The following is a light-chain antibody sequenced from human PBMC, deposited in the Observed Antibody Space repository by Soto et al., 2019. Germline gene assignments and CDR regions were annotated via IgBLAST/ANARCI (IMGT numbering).Light chain of an antibody. CDR3: QQRSNWPPVT. CDR2: DAS. V-gene: IGKV3-11*01. Sequence: EIVLTQSPATLSLSPGERATLSCRASQSVSSYLAWYQQKPGQAPRLLIYDASNRATGIPARFSGSGSGTDFTLTLSSLASEDFAIYYCQQRSNWPPVTFGGGTKVEIK. CDR1: QSVSSY. J-gene: IGKJ4*01.